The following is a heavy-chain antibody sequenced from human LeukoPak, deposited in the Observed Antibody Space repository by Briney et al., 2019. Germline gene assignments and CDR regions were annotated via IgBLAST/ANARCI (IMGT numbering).Heavy chain of an antibody. CDR2: INHSGST. V-gene: IGHV4-34*01. J-gene: IGHJ1*01. CDR3: ARDPAPSQH. CDR1: GGSFSGYY. Sequence: PSETLSLTCAVYGGSFSGYYWSWIRQPPGKGLEWIGEINHSGSTNYNPSLKSRVTISVDTSKNQFSLKLSSVTAADTAVYYCARDPAPSQHGGRGPRVTVSS.